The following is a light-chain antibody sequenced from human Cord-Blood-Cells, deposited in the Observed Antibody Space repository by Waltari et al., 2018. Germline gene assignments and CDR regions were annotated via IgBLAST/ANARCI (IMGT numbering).Light chain of an antibody. CDR1: QSVLYSSNNKNY. CDR2: WAS. V-gene: IGKV4-1*01. J-gene: IGKJ1*01. CDR3: QQYYSTPQT. Sequence: DIVMTQSPDPLAVPLGERATINCKSSQSVLYSSNNKNYLAWYQQKPGQPPKLLIYWASTRESGVPDRFSGSGSGTDFTLTISSLQAEDVAVYYCQQYYSTPQTFGQGTKVEIK.